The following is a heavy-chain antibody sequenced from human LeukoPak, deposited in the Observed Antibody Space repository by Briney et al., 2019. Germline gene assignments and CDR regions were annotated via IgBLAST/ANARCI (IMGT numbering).Heavy chain of an antibody. Sequence: PGGSLRLSRAASGFTMSHYGVSWVRQAPGKGLEWISGIRSAVETTHYADSVKGRFIISRDNSKNALSLRLNSLRPEDTALYYCAKHFCTGLDCSLFDSWGQGTLVTVSS. D-gene: IGHD3/OR15-3a*01. J-gene: IGHJ4*02. V-gene: IGHV3-23*01. CDR2: IRSAVETT. CDR3: AKHFCTGLDCSLFDS. CDR1: GFTMSHYG.